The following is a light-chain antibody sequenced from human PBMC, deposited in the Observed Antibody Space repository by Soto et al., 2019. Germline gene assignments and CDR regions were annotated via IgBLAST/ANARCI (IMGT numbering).Light chain of an antibody. CDR3: QQYGSSPPVT. CDR2: GTS. J-gene: IGKJ3*01. V-gene: IGKV3-20*01. CDR1: QSVSSSY. Sequence: EIVLTQSPGTLSLSPGERATLPCRASQSVSSSYLAWYQQKPGQAPRLLIYGTSSRATAIPDRFSGSGSGTDFTLTISRLEPEDFAVYYCQQYGSSPPVTFGPGT.